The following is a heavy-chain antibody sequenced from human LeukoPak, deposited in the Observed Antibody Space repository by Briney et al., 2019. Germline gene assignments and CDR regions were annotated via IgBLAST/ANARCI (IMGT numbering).Heavy chain of an antibody. V-gene: IGHV1-3*01. CDR3: ASINCSSTSCPLDY. CDR1: GYTFTSYA. J-gene: IGHJ4*02. CDR2: INAGNSNT. D-gene: IGHD2-2*01. Sequence: ASVKVSCKASGYTFTSYAMHWVRQAPGQRLEWMGWINAGNSNTKYSQKLQGRVTITRDTSASTAYMELSSLRSEDTAVYYCASINCSSTSCPLDYWGQGTLVTVSS.